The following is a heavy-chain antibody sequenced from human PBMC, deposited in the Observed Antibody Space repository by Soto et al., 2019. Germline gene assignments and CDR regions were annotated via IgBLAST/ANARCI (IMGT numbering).Heavy chain of an antibody. Sequence: SETLSLTCAVYGGSFSGYYWSWIRQPPGKGLEWIGEINHSGSTNYNPSLKSRVTISVDTSKNQFSLKLSSVTAADTAVYYCARGPIVVVVAATRRNLGPFDYWGQGTLVTVSS. CDR3: ARGPIVVVVAATRRNLGPFDY. CDR2: INHSGST. CDR1: GGSFSGYY. V-gene: IGHV4-34*01. D-gene: IGHD2-15*01. J-gene: IGHJ4*02.